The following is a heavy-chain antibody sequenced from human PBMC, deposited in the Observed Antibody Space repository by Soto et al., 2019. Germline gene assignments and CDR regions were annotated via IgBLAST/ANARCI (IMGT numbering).Heavy chain of an antibody. D-gene: IGHD2-15*01. Sequence: GASVKVSCKVSGYTLTELSMHWVRQAPGKGLEWMGGFDPEDGETIYAQKFQGRVTMTEDTSTDTAYMELSSLRSEDTAVYYCATPPVVVVAAGKYYFDYWGQGTLVTVSS. CDR3: ATPPVVVVAAGKYYFDY. V-gene: IGHV1-24*01. J-gene: IGHJ4*02. CDR2: FDPEDGET. CDR1: GYTLTELS.